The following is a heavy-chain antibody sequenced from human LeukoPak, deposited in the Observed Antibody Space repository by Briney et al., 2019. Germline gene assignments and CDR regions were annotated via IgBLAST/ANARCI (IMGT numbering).Heavy chain of an antibody. J-gene: IGHJ6*02. D-gene: IGHD3-22*01. CDR2: ISSGSSYK. CDR1: GFTFSSYS. V-gene: IGHV3-21*04. CDR3: ARDPGGYYDSSGYFSDFYYYYGMDV. Sequence: GGSLRLSCAASGFTFSSYSMNWVRQAPGKGLEWVSSISSGSSYKYYADSVKGRFTISRDNAKNSLYLQMNSLRAEDTAVYYCARDPGGYYDSSGYFSDFYYYYGMDVWGQGTTVTVSS.